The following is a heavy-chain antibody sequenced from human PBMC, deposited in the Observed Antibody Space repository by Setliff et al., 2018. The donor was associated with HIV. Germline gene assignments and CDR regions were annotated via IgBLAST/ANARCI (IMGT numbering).Heavy chain of an antibody. V-gene: IGHV4-38-2*02. Sequence: SETLSLTCTVSGYSISSGYYWGWLRRPPGKGLEWIGSIYHSGSTNYNPSLRSRVAISVDTSKNHFSLNLSSVTAADTAVYYCARQSDFWSGYYDGAFDIWGQGTMVTVSS. CDR1: GYSISSGYY. CDR2: IYHSGST. J-gene: IGHJ3*02. D-gene: IGHD3-3*01. CDR3: ARQSDFWSGYYDGAFDI.